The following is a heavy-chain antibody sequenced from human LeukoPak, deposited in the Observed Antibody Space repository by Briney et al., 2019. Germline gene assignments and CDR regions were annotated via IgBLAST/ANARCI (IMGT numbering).Heavy chain of an antibody. CDR2: IKSKTDGGTT. CDR3: TTLLGPTVTTWVDY. J-gene: IGHJ4*02. D-gene: IGHD4-17*01. Sequence: GGSLRLSCAASGFTFSNAWMSWVRQAPGKGLEWVGRIKSKTDGGTTDYAAPVKGRFTISRDDSKNTLYLQMNSLKTEDTAVYYCTTLLGPTVTTWVDYWGQGTLVTVPS. V-gene: IGHV3-15*01. CDR1: GFTFSNAW.